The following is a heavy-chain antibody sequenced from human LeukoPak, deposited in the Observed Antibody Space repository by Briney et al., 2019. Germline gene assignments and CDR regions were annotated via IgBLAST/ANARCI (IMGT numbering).Heavy chain of an antibody. V-gene: IGHV3-48*03. CDR1: GFTFSSYE. J-gene: IGHJ4*02. CDR3: ARVLGIVGV. D-gene: IGHD1-26*01. CDR2: ISSSGTSM. Sequence: GGSLRLSCAASGFTFSSYEMNWVRQAPGKGLEWVSYISSSGTSMYYADSVKGRFTISRDNAKNSLYLQMNSLRADDTAVYYCARVLGIVGVWGQGTLVTVSS.